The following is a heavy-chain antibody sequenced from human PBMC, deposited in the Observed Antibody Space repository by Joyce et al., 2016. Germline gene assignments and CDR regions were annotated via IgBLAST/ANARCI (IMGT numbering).Heavy chain of an antibody. Sequence: QVQLVQSGAEVKKPGASVRVSCKASGYIFTHYYMHWVRQAPGQGLEWMGWINPNSGGTNYAQKFQGRVTMTTNTSISTAYMELSRLRSDDTTVYYCARGRNGYCDYWGQGTLVTVSS. CDR2: INPNSGGT. D-gene: IGHD5-24*01. V-gene: IGHV1-2*02. CDR1: GYIFTHYY. J-gene: IGHJ4*02. CDR3: ARGRNGYCDY.